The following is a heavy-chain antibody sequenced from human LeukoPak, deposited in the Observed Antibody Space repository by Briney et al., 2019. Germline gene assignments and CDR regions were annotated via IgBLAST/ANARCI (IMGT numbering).Heavy chain of an antibody. CDR2: IYYSGST. J-gene: IGHJ4*02. D-gene: IGHD3-3*01. Sequence: SETLSLTCTVSGGSISSYYWSWIRQPPGKGLEWIGYIYYSGSTNYNPSLKSRVTISVDTSKNQFSLKLSSVTAADTAVYYCARDSEWSPHYFDYRGQGTLVTVSS. CDR3: ARDSEWSPHYFDY. CDR1: GGSISSYY. V-gene: IGHV4-59*01.